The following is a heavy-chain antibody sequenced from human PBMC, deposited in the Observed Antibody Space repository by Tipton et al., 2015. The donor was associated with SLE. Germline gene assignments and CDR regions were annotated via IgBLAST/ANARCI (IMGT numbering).Heavy chain of an antibody. CDR3: ATSTVAAGPYYFDH. V-gene: IGHV3-48*03. Sequence: GSLRLSCAASGFSLTTYDMNWVRQAPGKGLEWVSYIDGSGNTIHYADSVNDRFIISRDNAKNSLYLQMNSLRAEDTAVYYCATSTVAAGPYYFDHWGQGTLVTVSS. D-gene: IGHD2-15*01. J-gene: IGHJ4*02. CDR1: GFSLTTYD. CDR2: IDGSGNTI.